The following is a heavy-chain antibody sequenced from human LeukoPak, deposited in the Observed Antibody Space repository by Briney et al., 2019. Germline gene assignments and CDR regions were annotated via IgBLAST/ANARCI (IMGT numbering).Heavy chain of an antibody. D-gene: IGHD2-2*01. CDR3: ARDRIMGVPPTATTGDWFDP. J-gene: IGHJ5*02. Sequence: GASVKVSCKASGYTFTGYYIHWVRQAPGQGLEWMGWINPNSGGTNYAQKFQGRVTMTRDTSISTAYMELSRLRSDDTAVYYCARDRIMGVPPTATTGDWFDPWGQGTLVTVSS. CDR1: GYTFTGYY. CDR2: INPNSGGT. V-gene: IGHV1-2*02.